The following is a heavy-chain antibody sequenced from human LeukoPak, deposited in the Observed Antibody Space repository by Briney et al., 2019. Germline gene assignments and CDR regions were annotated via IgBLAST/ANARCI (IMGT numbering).Heavy chain of an antibody. CDR2: ISSNGGST. J-gene: IGHJ4*02. CDR1: GLTFSSYA. Sequence: GGSLRLSCAASGLTFSSYAMHWVRQAPGKGLEYVSAISSNGGSTYYAHSVKGRFTISRDNSKNTLYLQMGSLRAEDMAVYYCLREGAYGPFDYWGQGTLVTVSS. D-gene: IGHD5-12*01. V-gene: IGHV3-64*01. CDR3: LREGAYGPFDY.